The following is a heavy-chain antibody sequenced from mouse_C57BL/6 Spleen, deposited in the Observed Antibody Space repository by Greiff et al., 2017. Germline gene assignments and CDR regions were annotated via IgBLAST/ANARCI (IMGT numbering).Heavy chain of an antibody. CDR3: THYSGSSYGFAY. CDR2: SDPENGDT. J-gene: IGHJ3*01. CDR1: GFNIKDDY. Sequence: VQLQQSGAELVRPGASVKLSCTASGFNIKDDYMHWVKQRPEQGLEWIGWSDPENGDTEYAPKFQGKATITADTSSNTAYLQLSGLTSEDPAVYYCTHYSGSSYGFAYWGQGTLVTVSA. V-gene: IGHV14-4*01. D-gene: IGHD1-1*01.